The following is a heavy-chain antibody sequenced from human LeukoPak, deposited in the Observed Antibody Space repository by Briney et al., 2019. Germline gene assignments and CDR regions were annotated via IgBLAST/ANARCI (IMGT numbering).Heavy chain of an antibody. J-gene: IGHJ6*02. D-gene: IGHD1-26*01. Sequence: PGGSLRLSCAASGFTFSSYALNWVRQAPGKGLEWVSASSGSGGSTNYADSVKGRFTISRDNSKNTLYLQMNSLGAEDTAVYYCAKGVGYYFYYGMDVWGQGTTVTVSS. CDR3: AKGVGYYFYYGMDV. CDR1: GFTFSSYA. V-gene: IGHV3-23*01. CDR2: SSGSGGST.